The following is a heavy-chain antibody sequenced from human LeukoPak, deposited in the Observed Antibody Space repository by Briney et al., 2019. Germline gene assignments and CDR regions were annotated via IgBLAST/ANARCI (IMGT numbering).Heavy chain of an antibody. Sequence: GGSLRLSCAASGFTFSSYGMSWVRQAPGKGLEWVSGISGSGGTTYYADSVKGRFTISRDNSKNTLYLQMKSLRAEDTALYYCAKLLSLHDFPTWFDPWGQGTLVTVSS. CDR1: GFTFSSYG. CDR2: ISGSGGTT. D-gene: IGHD3-3*01. V-gene: IGHV3-23*01. CDR3: AKLLSLHDFPTWFDP. J-gene: IGHJ5*02.